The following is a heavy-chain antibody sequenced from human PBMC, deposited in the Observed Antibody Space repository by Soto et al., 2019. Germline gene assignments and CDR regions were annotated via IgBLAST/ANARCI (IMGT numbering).Heavy chain of an antibody. J-gene: IGHJ5*02. D-gene: IGHD6-19*01. Sequence: WTWIRQPPGKGLEWIGYIYYTGNPNYSPSLKSRVTISVDTSKNQFSLKLSSVTAADTAVYYCARDCALAVAGPGWFDPWGQGTLVTVSS. V-gene: IGHV4-59*01. CDR3: ARDCALAVAGPGWFDP. CDR2: IYYTGNP.